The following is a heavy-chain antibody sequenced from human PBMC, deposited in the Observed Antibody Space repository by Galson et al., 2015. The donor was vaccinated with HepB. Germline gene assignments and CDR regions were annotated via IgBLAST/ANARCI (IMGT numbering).Heavy chain of an antibody. D-gene: IGHD2-8*02. CDR1: GLTFKNYA. CDR2: VSGGGAET. J-gene: IGHJ4*02. Sequence: SLRLSCAASGLTFKNYAMTWVRQAPGKGLEWVSTVSGGGAETFYADSVKGRFTISRDNSKNTLHLQMDSLRAEDTAVYYCVAWYFFEHWGQGTLVTVSS. CDR3: VAWYFFEH. V-gene: IGHV3-23*01.